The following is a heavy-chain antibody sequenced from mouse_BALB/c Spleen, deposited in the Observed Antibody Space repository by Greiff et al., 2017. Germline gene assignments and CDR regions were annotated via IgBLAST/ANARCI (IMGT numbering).Heavy chain of an antibody. J-gene: IGHJ4*01. CDR2: INPYNDGT. CDR3: ARRADSSGYPYAMDY. D-gene: IGHD3-2*01. CDR1: GYTFTSYV. Sequence: EVKLVESGPELVKPGASVKMSCKASGYTFTSYVMHWVKQKPGQGLEWIGYINPYNDGTKYNEKFKGKATLTSDKSSSTAYMELSSLTSEDSAVYYCARRADSSGYPYAMDYWGQGTSVTVSS. V-gene: IGHV1-14*01.